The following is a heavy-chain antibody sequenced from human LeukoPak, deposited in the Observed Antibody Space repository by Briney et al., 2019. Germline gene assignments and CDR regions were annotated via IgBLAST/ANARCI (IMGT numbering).Heavy chain of an antibody. Sequence: SQTLSLTCTVSGGSISSGDYYWSWIRQPPGKGLEWIGYIYYSGSTYYNPSLKSRVTISVDTSKNQFSLKLSSVTAADTAVYYCARDPLEGYPYGMDVWGKGTTVTVSS. CDR2: IYYSGST. J-gene: IGHJ6*04. CDR1: GGSISSGDYY. V-gene: IGHV4-30-4*01. D-gene: IGHD2-15*01. CDR3: ARDPLEGYPYGMDV.